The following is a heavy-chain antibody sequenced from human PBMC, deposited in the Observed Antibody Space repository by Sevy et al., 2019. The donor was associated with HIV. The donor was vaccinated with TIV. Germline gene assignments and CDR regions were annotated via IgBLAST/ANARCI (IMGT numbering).Heavy chain of an antibody. CDR1: GFNFNIAA. V-gene: IGHV3-73*01. CDR2: IRNKADSYET. Sequence: GGSLRLSCAASGFNFNIAATHWVRQASGKGLEWVARIRNKADSYETEYRESVRGRFTISRDDSRNMAYLQMNSLKTEDTAVYYCARQGVIAELDRWGQGTLVTVSS. CDR3: ARQGVIAELDR. J-gene: IGHJ5*02. D-gene: IGHD6-13*01.